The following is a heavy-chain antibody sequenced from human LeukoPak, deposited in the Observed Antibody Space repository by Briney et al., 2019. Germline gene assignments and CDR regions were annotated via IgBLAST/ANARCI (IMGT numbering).Heavy chain of an antibody. D-gene: IGHD6-19*01. CDR2: ISGSGGST. CDR3: AKDNLPVIVVADRDY. CDR1: GFTFSSYG. V-gene: IGHV3-23*01. J-gene: IGHJ4*02. Sequence: GGSLRLSCAASGFTFSSYGMSWVRQAPGKGLEWVSAISGSGGSTYYADSVKGRFTISRDNSKNTLYLQMNSLRAEDTALYYCAKDNLPVIVVADRDYWGQGTLSPSPQ.